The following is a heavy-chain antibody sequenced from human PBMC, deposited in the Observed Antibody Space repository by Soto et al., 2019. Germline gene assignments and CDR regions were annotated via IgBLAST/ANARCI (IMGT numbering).Heavy chain of an antibody. CDR2: ISSSSSTI. CDR3: ARADTYSSSMFYHYSYGMDV. CDR1: GFPFSSYS. Sequence: GGSLRLSCAASGFPFSSYSMNLVRQSPGKGLEWVSYISSSSSTIYYADSVKGRFTISRDNAKNSLYLQMNSLRDEDTAVYYCARADTYSSSMFYHYSYGMDVWGQRTTVTVCS. D-gene: IGHD6-6*01. J-gene: IGHJ6*02. V-gene: IGHV3-48*02.